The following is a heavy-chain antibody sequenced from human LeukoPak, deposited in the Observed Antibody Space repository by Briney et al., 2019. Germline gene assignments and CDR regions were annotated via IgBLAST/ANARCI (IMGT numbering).Heavy chain of an antibody. CDR1: GFTFDDYA. CDR3: AKDIGPDYYDSSGYDY. CDR2: ISWNSGSI. Sequence: GGSLRLSCAASGFTFDDYAMHWVRQARGKGLEWVSGISWNSGSIGYADSVKGRFTISRDNAKNSLYLQMNSLRAEDMALYYCAKDIGPDYYDSSGYDYWGQGTLVTVSS. D-gene: IGHD3-22*01. V-gene: IGHV3-9*03. J-gene: IGHJ4*02.